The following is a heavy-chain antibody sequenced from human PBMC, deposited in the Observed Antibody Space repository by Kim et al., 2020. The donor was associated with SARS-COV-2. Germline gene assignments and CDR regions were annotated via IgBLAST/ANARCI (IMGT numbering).Heavy chain of an antibody. V-gene: IGHV3-33*06. J-gene: IGHJ3*01. Sequence: NKYNEDSVKGRFTISRDNSKNILYLQLNSVRAEDTAVYYCAKDGHGTIDVWGQGTMVTVSS. CDR2: NK. CDR3: AKDGHGTIDV.